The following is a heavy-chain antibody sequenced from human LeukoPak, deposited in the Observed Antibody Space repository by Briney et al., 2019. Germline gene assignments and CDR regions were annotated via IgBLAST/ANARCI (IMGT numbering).Heavy chain of an antibody. CDR2: IIPIFGTA. CDR1: GYTFSSYA. J-gene: IGHJ5*02. V-gene: IGHV1-69*13. Sequence: SVKVSCKASGYTFSSYAISWVRQAPGQGLEWMGGIIPIFGTANYAQKFQGRVTITADESTSTAYMELSSLRSEDTAVYYCASTIGSSSWSAHNWFDPWGQGTLVTVSS. D-gene: IGHD6-13*01. CDR3: ASTIGSSSWSAHNWFDP.